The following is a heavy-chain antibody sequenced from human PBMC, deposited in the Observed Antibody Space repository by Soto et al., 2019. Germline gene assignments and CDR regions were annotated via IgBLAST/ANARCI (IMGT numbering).Heavy chain of an antibody. J-gene: IGHJ4*02. CDR1: GFTFSSYW. Sequence: GGSLRLSCAASGFTFSSYWIHWVRQAPGKGLVWVSRINSDGSSTSYADSVKGRFTISRDNAKNTLYLQMNSLRAEDTAVYYCERDPDSGSYQTRHYWGQGTLVTVSS. CDR2: INSDGSST. V-gene: IGHV3-74*01. CDR3: ERDPDSGSYQTRHY. D-gene: IGHD1-26*01.